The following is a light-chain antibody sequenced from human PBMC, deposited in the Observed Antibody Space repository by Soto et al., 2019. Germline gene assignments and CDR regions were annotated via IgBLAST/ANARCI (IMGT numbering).Light chain of an antibody. J-gene: IGKJ1*01. Sequence: DIQMTQSPSTLSASVGDRVTITCRASQSISSWLAWYQQKPGKAPKLLIYDASSLESGVPSRFSGRRSGTEFTLTIASVQPDDFATYYCQHYNSYSEAFGQGTKV. V-gene: IGKV1-5*01. CDR2: DAS. CDR3: QHYNSYSEA. CDR1: QSISSW.